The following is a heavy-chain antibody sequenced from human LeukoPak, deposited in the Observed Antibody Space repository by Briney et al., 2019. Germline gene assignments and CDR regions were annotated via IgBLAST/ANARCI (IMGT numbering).Heavy chain of an antibody. D-gene: IGHD6-19*01. J-gene: IGHJ4*02. Sequence: GGSLRLSCAASGFSFSGYYMSWIRQAPGQGLEWVSYISSSSSYTNYADSVKGGFSISRDDAKKSLFLQMSRMGTDDTAVYDCASAVCSGPGGYFDYWGQGTLVTVSS. V-gene: IGHV3-11*06. CDR1: GFSFSGYY. CDR2: ISSSSSYT. CDR3: ASAVCSGPGGYFDY.